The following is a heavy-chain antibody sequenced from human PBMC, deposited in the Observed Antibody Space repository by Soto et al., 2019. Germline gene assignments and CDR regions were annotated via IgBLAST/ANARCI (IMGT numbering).Heavy chain of an antibody. J-gene: IGHJ5*02. Sequence: ASVKVSCKASGYTFTSYGIHWVRQAPGQRLEWMGWINAANGDTKYSPKFQGRVTITRDTSASTAYMELSSLRSEDTAVYYCVRRHVSATGIDWFDPWGQGTLVT. CDR2: INAANGDT. CDR3: VRRHVSATGIDWFDP. V-gene: IGHV1-3*01. CDR1: GYTFTSYG. D-gene: IGHD6-13*01.